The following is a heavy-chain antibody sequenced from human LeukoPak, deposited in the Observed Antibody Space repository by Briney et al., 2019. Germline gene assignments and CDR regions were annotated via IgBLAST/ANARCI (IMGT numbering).Heavy chain of an antibody. J-gene: IGHJ4*02. V-gene: IGHV4-4*07. Sequence: TSETLSLTCTVSGGSIRTYYWTWIRQPVGKRPEWIGRINSSGDTDYNASLKSRVTISVDTSKNQFSLKLSSVTAADTAVYYCARERFGGSYYYFDYWGQGTLVTVSS. CDR2: INSSGDT. CDR1: GGSIRTYY. CDR3: ARERFGGSYYYFDY. D-gene: IGHD1-26*01.